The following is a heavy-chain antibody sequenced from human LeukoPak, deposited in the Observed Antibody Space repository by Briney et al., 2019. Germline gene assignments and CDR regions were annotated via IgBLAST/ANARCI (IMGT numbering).Heavy chain of an antibody. CDR2: VYHSGST. CDR1: GGSISSSNW. CDR3: ARDFIAVAADAFDI. J-gene: IGHJ3*02. V-gene: IGHV4-4*02. Sequence: PSETLSLTCAVSGGSISSSNWWSWVRQPPGKGLEWIGEVYHSGSTNYNPSLKSRVTISVDKSKNQFSLKLSSVTAADTAVYYCARDFIAVAADAFDIGGQGTMVTVSS. D-gene: IGHD6-19*01.